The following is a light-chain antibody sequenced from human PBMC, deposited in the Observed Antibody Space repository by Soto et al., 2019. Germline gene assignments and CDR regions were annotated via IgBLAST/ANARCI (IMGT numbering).Light chain of an antibody. CDR1: QSVNSN. Sequence: ETVMTQSPATLSVSLGERATLSCRASQSVNSNLAWYQQKTGQAPSLLIYGASIRATGVPARFSGSGSGTEFTLTISSLQPEDFAVYFCQQYKNWPPVTFGGGTKVEIK. CDR3: QQYKNWPPVT. CDR2: GAS. V-gene: IGKV3-15*01. J-gene: IGKJ4*01.